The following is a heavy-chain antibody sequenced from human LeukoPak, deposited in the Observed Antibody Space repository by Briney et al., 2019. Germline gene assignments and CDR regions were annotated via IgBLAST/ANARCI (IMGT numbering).Heavy chain of an antibody. J-gene: IGHJ4*02. CDR2: TNPNSGGT. Sequence: ASVKVSCKASGYTFTDYYLHWVRQAPGQGLEWMAWTNPNSGGTNYARKFQGRVTMTRDTSISTAYMELTRLTSDDTAVYYCARTNSSSWWYFDYWGQGTLVTVSS. CDR3: ARTNSSSWWYFDY. D-gene: IGHD6-13*01. V-gene: IGHV1-2*02. CDR1: GYTFTDYY.